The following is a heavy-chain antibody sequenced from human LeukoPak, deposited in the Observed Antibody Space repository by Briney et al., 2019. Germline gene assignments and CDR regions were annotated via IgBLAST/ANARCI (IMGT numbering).Heavy chain of an antibody. CDR3: SRQASGGGHI. V-gene: IGHV3-73*01. CDR2: IRSKANSYAT. J-gene: IGHJ4*02. Sequence: GGSLRLSCAASGFTFSGYAMHWVRQASGKGLEWVGRIRSKANSYATAYAASVKGSFTISRDESKNTAYLQMNSLKTEDTAVYYCSRQASGGGHIWGQGTLVTVSS. CDR1: GFTFSGYA. D-gene: IGHD5-12*01.